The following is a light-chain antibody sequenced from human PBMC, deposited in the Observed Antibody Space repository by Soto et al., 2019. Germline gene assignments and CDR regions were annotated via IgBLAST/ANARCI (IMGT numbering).Light chain of an antibody. V-gene: IGKV1-39*01. CDR2: AAS. Sequence: DIQMTQSPSSLSESVGDRVTITCRASQSISSYLNWYQQKPGKAPKLLLYAASSLQSGVPSRFSGSGSGTDFTLTISSLQPEDFATYYCQQSYSTPLTFGGGTKVEIK. CDR3: QQSYSTPLT. CDR1: QSISSY. J-gene: IGKJ4*01.